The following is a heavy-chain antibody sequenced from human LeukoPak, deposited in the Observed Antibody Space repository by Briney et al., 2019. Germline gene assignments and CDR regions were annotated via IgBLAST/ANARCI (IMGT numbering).Heavy chain of an antibody. CDR3: AKDLWLRDAFDI. CDR2: IWYDGSNQ. J-gene: IGHJ3*02. Sequence: PGGSLRLSCAASGVTFSSYAMSWVRQAPGKGLEWVAVIWYDGSNQYYADSVKGRFTISRDNSKNTLYLQMNSLRAEDTAVYYCAKDLWLRDAFDIWGQGTMVTVSS. V-gene: IGHV3-33*06. CDR1: GVTFSSYA. D-gene: IGHD5-24*01.